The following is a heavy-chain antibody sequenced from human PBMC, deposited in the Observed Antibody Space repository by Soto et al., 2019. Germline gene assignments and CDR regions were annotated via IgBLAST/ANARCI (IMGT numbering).Heavy chain of an antibody. J-gene: IGHJ6*02. CDR3: ARDPGDSSGYYYRHGYYYGMDV. V-gene: IGHV4-4*07. Sequence: PSETLSLTCTVSGGSISSYYWSWIRQPAGKGLEWIGRIYTSGSTNYNPSLKRRVTMSVDTSKNQFSLKLSSVTAADTAVYYCARDPGDSSGYYYRHGYYYGMDVWGQGTTVTVSS. D-gene: IGHD3-22*01. CDR2: IYTSGST. CDR1: GGSISSYY.